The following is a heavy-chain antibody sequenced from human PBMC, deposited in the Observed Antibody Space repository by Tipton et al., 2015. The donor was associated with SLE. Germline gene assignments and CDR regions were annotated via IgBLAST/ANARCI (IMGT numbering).Heavy chain of an antibody. CDR2: IYYSGST. J-gene: IGHJ4*02. CDR3: ARVYGDHEDYFDY. D-gene: IGHD4-17*01. Sequence: TLSLTCTVSGGSISSINYFWGWIRQHPGKGLEWIGYIYYSGSTYYNPSLKSRVTISVDTSKNQFSLKLSSVTAADTAVYYCARVYGDHEDYFDYWGQRTLVTVSS. CDR1: GGSISSINYF. V-gene: IGHV4-31*03.